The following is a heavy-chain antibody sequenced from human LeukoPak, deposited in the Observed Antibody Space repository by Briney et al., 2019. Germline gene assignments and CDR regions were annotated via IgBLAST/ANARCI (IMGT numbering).Heavy chain of an antibody. Sequence: GGSLRLSCAASGFPFSGSAIHWVRQASGKGLEWVGRIRSKANSYATVYGVSVKGRFTISRDDSRNTAYLQMNSLKTEDTAVYYCNLDPEPVGVCWGQGTLVTVSS. CDR2: IRSKANSYAT. CDR1: GFPFSGSA. CDR3: NLDPEPVGVC. D-gene: IGHD2-21*01. J-gene: IGHJ4*02. V-gene: IGHV3-73*01.